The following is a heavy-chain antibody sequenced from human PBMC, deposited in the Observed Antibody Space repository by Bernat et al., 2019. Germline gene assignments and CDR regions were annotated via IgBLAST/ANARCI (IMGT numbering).Heavy chain of an antibody. D-gene: IGHD6-19*01. J-gene: IGHJ3*02. CDR3: ARDCSIRIAVALTHDACDI. CDR2: IIPIFGTA. CDR1: GVTFSSYA. Sequence: QVQLVQSGAEVKKPGSSVKVSCKASGVTFSSYAISWVRQAPGQGLEWMGGIIPIFGTANYAQKFQGRVTITADESTSTAYMELSSLRSEDTAVYYCARDCSIRIAVALTHDACDIWGQGKMVTVSS. V-gene: IGHV1-69*01.